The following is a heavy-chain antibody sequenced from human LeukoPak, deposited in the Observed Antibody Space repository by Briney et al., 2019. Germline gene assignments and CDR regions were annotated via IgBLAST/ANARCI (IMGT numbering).Heavy chain of an antibody. J-gene: IGHJ6*03. Sequence: ASVKVSCKASGYTFTSYGISWVRQAPGQGLEWMGWISAYNGNTNYAQKLQGRVTMTTDTSTSTAYMELSRLRSDDTAVYYCVGDYDNYYYMDVWGKGTTVTISS. CDR1: GYTFTSYG. D-gene: IGHD2-21*02. CDR3: VGDYDNYYYMDV. V-gene: IGHV1-18*01. CDR2: ISAYNGNT.